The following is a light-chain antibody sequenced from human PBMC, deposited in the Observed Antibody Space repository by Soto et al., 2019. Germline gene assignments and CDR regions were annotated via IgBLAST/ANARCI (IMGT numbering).Light chain of an antibody. Sequence: ERLLTHSRWTLSLSPGERAPLSCSGSQSIRSNYLAWYQQKPGQAPRFLIYGAFSRATGIPDRFSGSGSGTDFTLTISSLQSEDFAVYYCQQYNNWPWTFGQGTKVDI. CDR2: GAF. J-gene: IGKJ1*01. CDR3: QQYNNWPWT. V-gene: IGKV3-20*01. CDR1: QSIRSNY.